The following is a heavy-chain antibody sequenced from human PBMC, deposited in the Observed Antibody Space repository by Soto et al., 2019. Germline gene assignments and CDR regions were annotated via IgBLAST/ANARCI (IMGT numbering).Heavy chain of an antibody. J-gene: IGHJ4*02. D-gene: IGHD4-17*01. V-gene: IGHV1-18*01. CDR1: GYIFTSYG. CDR3: ARGRYGDY. CDR2: ISAHNGNT. Sequence: QAHLVQSGPEVKKPGASVKVSCKGSGYIFTSYGIAWVRQAPGQGLEWMGWISAHNGNTEYAQKFQGRVTVTRDTSTSTAYLELSSLRSDATALYYCARGRYGDYWGQGALVTVSS.